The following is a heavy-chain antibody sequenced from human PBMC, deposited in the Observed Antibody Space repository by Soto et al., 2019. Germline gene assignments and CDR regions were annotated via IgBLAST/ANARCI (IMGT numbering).Heavy chain of an antibody. V-gene: IGHV3-30*18. Sequence: GGSLRLSCAASGFTFSSYGMHWVRQAPGKGLEWVAVISYDGSNKYYADSVKGRFTISRDNSKNTLYLQMNSLRAEDTAVYYCAKDQISTHYDILTGYPNPFDYWGQGTLVTVSS. CDR1: GFTFSSYG. D-gene: IGHD3-9*01. CDR2: ISYDGSNK. J-gene: IGHJ4*02. CDR3: AKDQISTHYDILTGYPNPFDY.